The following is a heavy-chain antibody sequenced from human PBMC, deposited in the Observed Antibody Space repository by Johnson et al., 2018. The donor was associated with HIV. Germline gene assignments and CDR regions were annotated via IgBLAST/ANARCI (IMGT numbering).Heavy chain of an antibody. CDR3: AREVDRGLGFDI. J-gene: IGHJ3*02. CDR1: GFTFSFYC. V-gene: IGHV3-7*01. CDR2: INQDGSEK. Sequence: VQLVESGVGLVQPGGSLRLSCAASGFTFSFYCMNWVRQAPGKGLEWVANINQDGSEKYYVDSVKGRFTISRDNAKKSVYLQMNSLRAEDTAVYYCAREVDRGLGFDIWGQGTMVTVSS. D-gene: IGHD6-19*01.